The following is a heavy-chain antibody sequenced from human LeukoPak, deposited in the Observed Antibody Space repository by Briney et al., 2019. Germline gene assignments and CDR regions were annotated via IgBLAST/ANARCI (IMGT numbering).Heavy chain of an antibody. D-gene: IGHD2-15*01. J-gene: IGHJ4*02. V-gene: IGHV1-2*02. Sequence: ASVKVSCKASGYTFTGYYMHWVRQAPGQGLDWLGWIHPDSDGTNSAQKFQGRVTMTRDTSIRTVYMELSRLKSDDTAVYYCARAPRGYCSGGSCFDYWGQGTLVTVSS. CDR1: GYTFTGYY. CDR2: IHPDSDGT. CDR3: ARAPRGYCSGGSCFDY.